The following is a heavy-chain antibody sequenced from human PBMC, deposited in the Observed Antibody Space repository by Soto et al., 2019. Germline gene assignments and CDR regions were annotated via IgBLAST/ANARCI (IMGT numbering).Heavy chain of an antibody. J-gene: IGHJ4*02. V-gene: IGHV3-21*01. CDR1: GFTFSSYS. Sequence: GGSLRLSCAASGFTFSSYSMNWVRQAPGKGLEWVSSISSSSSYIYYADSVKGRFTISRDNAKNSLYLQMNSLRAEDTAVYYCARYWDGYNYVDYFDYWGQGTLVTVSS. CDR2: ISSSSSYI. CDR3: ARYWDGYNYVDYFDY. D-gene: IGHD5-12*01.